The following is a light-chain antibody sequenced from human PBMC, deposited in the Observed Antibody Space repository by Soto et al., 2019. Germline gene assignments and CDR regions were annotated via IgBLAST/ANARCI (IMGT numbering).Light chain of an antibody. J-gene: IGKJ2*01. V-gene: IGKV3-20*01. CDR3: QQYDDSARYK. Sequence: EIVLTQSPGTLSLSPGERATLSCRASQSINTRYSAWYQQKPGQPPRLLIYATPSRAPGIPDRFSGSGSWTDFTLTISRLEPDDFAVYYCQQYDDSARYKFGQGTNLDIK. CDR1: QSINTRY. CDR2: ATP.